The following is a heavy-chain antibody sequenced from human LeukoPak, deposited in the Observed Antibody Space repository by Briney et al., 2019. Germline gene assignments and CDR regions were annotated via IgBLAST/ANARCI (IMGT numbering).Heavy chain of an antibody. Sequence: SVKVSCKASGGTFSIYAISWVRPAPGQGLEWMGGIIPIFGTANYAQKFQGRATITADESTSTAYMELSSLRSEDTAVYYCARTPLSYYDFWSGPPPADYWGQGTLVTVSS. CDR3: ARTPLSYYDFWSGPPPADY. J-gene: IGHJ4*02. CDR1: GGTFSIYA. CDR2: IIPIFGTA. D-gene: IGHD3-3*01. V-gene: IGHV1-69*13.